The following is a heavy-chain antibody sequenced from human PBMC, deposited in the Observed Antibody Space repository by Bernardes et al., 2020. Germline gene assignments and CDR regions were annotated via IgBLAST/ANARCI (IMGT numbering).Heavy chain of an antibody. J-gene: IGHJ6*02. D-gene: IGHD6-19*01. CDR1: GYTFTSYD. V-gene: IGHV1-8*01. Sequence: ASVKVSCKASGYTFTSYDINWVRQATGQGLEWMGWMNPNSGNTGYAQKFQGRVTMTRNTSISTAYMELSSLRSEDTAVYYCARTVDSSGWYVGYYYYGMDVWGQGTTVTVS. CDR2: MNPNSGNT. CDR3: ARTVDSSGWYVGYYYYGMDV.